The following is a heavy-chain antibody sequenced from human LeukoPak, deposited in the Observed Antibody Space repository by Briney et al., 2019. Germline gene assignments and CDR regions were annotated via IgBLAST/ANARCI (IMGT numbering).Heavy chain of an antibody. CDR1: GFTFSSYA. D-gene: IGHD2-21*01. Sequence: GGSLRLSXAASGFTFSSYAMSWVGQAPGKGLEWVSAISGSGGSTCYADSVKGRFTISRDNSKNTLYLQMNSLRAEDTAVYYCSRRYSAHYFDYWGQGTLVTVSS. CDR3: SRRYSAHYFDY. J-gene: IGHJ4*02. CDR2: ISGSGGST. V-gene: IGHV3-23*01.